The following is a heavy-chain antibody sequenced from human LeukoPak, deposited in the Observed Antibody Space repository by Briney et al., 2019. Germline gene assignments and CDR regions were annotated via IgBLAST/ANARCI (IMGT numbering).Heavy chain of an antibody. J-gene: IGHJ6*03. Sequence: PGGSLRLSCAASGFTFSSYAMSWVRRAPEKGLEWVSGISGSGGSTYHADSVKGRFTISRDNSKNTLYLQMNSLRAEDTAVYYCAKIGRRYDFWTGYYEEEVDYMDVWGKGTTVTVSS. CDR3: AKIGRRYDFWTGYYEEEVDYMDV. D-gene: IGHD3-3*01. CDR2: ISGSGGST. V-gene: IGHV3-23*01. CDR1: GFTFSSYA.